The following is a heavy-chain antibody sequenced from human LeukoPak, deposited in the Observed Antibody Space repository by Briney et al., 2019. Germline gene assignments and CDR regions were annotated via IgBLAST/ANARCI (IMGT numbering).Heavy chain of an antibody. CDR1: GGSISSGSYY. V-gene: IGHV4-61*02. J-gene: IGHJ4*02. Sequence: PSETLSLTCTVSGGSISSGSYYWSWIRQPAGKGLEWIGRIYTSGSTNYNPSLKSRVTISVDTSKNQFSLKLSSMTAADTAVYYCAREVFRGPSGFDYWGQGSLVTVSS. CDR2: IYTSGST. D-gene: IGHD3-3*01. CDR3: AREVFRGPSGFDY.